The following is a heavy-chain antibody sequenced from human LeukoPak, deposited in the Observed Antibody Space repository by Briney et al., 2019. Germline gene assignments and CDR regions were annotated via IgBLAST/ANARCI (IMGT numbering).Heavy chain of an antibody. CDR3: AKDAGWFGESPPHN. Sequence: PGGSLRLSCAASGFTFSNYWMSWVRQAPGKGLEWVANIKQDGSEKYYVDSVKGRFTISRDNAKNSLYLQMNSLRAEDTAVYYCAKDAGWFGESPPHNWGQGTLVTVSS. D-gene: IGHD3-10*01. CDR1: GFTFSNYW. V-gene: IGHV3-7*01. CDR2: IKQDGSEK. J-gene: IGHJ4*02.